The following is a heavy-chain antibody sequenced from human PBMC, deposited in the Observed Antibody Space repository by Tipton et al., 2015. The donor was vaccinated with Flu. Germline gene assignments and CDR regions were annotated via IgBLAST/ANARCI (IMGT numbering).Heavy chain of an antibody. Sequence: TLSLTCTVSGGSMSSYYWSWIRQSPGKGLEWIGNIYYSGSPNYDPSLKSRVTISVDMSKNQFSLKLRFVTAADTAMYYCARSTYYYGSGTSDFWGQGALVTVTS. CDR1: GGSMSSYY. D-gene: IGHD3-10*01. CDR2: IYYSGSP. CDR3: ARSTYYYGSGTSDF. V-gene: IGHV4-59*08. J-gene: IGHJ4*02.